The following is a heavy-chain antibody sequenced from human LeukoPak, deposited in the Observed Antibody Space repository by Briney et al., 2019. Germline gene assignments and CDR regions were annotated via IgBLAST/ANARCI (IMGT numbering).Heavy chain of an antibody. Sequence: PSETLSLTCAVCGGSFSGYYWSWIRQPPGKGLEWIGEINHSGSTNYNPSLKSRVTISVDTSKNQFSLKLSSVTAADTAVYYCARESVQDWFDPWGQGTLVTVSS. V-gene: IGHV4-34*01. D-gene: IGHD1-1*01. J-gene: IGHJ5*02. CDR3: ARESVQDWFDP. CDR1: GGSFSGYY. CDR2: INHSGST.